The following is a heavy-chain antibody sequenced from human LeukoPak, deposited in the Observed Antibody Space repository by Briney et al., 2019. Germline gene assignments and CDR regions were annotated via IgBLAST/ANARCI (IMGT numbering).Heavy chain of an antibody. D-gene: IGHD1-1*01. CDR3: ARGRTTGTKEIDY. CDR2: ISSSGSLI. V-gene: IGHV3-48*03. J-gene: IGHJ4*02. CDR1: GFTFSSYA. Sequence: GGSLRLSCAASGFTFSSYAMNWVRQAPGKGLVWLSYISSSGSLIYYADFLKGRFTISRDNAKNSLYLQMNSLRAEDTALYYCARGRTTGTKEIDYWGQGTLVTVSS.